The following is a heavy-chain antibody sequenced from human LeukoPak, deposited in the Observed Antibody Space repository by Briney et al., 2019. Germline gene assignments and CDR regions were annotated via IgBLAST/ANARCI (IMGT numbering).Heavy chain of an antibody. V-gene: IGHV3-7*01. CDR2: IKQDGSEK. Sequence: GGSLRLSCAASGFTFSSYWMSWVRQAPGKGLERVANIKQDGSEKYYVDSVKGRFTISRDNAKNSLYLQMNSLRAEDTAVYYCARDGRGSMVRGVYDYWGQGTLVTVSS. J-gene: IGHJ4*02. D-gene: IGHD3-10*01. CDR1: GFTFSSYW. CDR3: ARDGRGSMVRGVYDY.